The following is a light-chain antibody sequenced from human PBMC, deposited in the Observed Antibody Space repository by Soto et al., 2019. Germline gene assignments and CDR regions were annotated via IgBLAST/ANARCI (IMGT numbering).Light chain of an antibody. V-gene: IGKV3-11*01. CDR1: QSVNNY. J-gene: IGKJ4*01. CDR3: QQFSSYPLT. Sequence: EIVLTQSPATLSLSPGERATLSCRASQSVNNYLAWYQQRPGQAPRLLIYGASNRATGIPDRFSGSGSGTDFTLTISRLEPEDFAVYYCQQFSSYPLTFGGGTKVDIK. CDR2: GAS.